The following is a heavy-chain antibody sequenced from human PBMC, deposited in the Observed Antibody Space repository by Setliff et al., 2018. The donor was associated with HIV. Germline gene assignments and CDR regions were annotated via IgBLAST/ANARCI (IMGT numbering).Heavy chain of an antibody. D-gene: IGHD3-10*01. Sequence: PSETLSLTCTVSGGSISSYYWSWIRQPPGKGLEWLGHIYSSGSTNYNPSLKSRVTISVDTSKNQFSLKLYSVTAADTAVYYCARAYFGSGVASPNWFDPWGQGTLVTVSS. V-gene: IGHV4-4*09. CDR1: GGSISSYY. CDR3: ARAYFGSGVASPNWFDP. J-gene: IGHJ5*02. CDR2: IYSSGST.